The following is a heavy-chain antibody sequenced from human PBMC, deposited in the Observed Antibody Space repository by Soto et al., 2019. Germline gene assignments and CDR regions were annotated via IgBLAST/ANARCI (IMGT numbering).Heavy chain of an antibody. V-gene: IGHV4-4*02. Sequence: QVHLQESGPGLVAPSGTLSLTCTLSGGSVRAPDWWNWVRQSPDKGLEWIAEVHISGHSNYNPSLRRRVSVSIGRSKNQFYLNLNSVTAADTAIYYCARVRQGCSANICYFDPRGQGTQVSISA. CDR2: VHISGHS. CDR1: GGSVRAPDW. J-gene: IGHJ5*01. D-gene: IGHD2-15*01. CDR3: ARVRQGCSANICYFDP.